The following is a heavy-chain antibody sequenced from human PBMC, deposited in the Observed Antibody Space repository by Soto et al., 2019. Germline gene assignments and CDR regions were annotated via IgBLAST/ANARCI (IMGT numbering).Heavy chain of an antibody. D-gene: IGHD6-13*01. CDR1: GGSFSDYS. CDR3: ARGRKDYSSSWYVG. V-gene: IGHV4-34*01. J-gene: IGHJ4*02. Sequence: LSLTCAVYGGSFSDYSWSWIRQPPGKGLAWIGEISHSGGSNYNPSLKSRVTISVDTSKNQFSLKLSSVTAADTAVYYCARGRKDYSSSWYVGWGQGTLVTVSS. CDR2: ISHSGGS.